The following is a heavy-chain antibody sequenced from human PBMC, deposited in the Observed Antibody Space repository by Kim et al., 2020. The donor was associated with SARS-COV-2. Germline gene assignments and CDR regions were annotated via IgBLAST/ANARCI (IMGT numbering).Heavy chain of an antibody. V-gene: IGHV3-7*01. J-gene: IGHJ4*01. CDR1: GFTFSSYW. Sequence: LSLTCAASGFTFSSYWMSWVRQAPGKGLEWVANIKQDGSEKYYVDSVKGRFTISRDNAKNSLYLQMNSLRAEDTAVYSFARDTGYYADRIGYPYYFD. CDR2: IKQDGSEK. D-gene: IGHD3-22*01. CDR3: ARDTGYYADRIGYPYYFD.